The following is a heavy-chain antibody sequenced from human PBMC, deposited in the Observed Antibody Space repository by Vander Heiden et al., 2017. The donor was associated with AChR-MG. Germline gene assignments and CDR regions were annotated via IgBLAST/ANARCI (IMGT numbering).Heavy chain of an antibody. CDR1: GFTFSGSA. V-gene: IGHV3-73*02. CDR2: IRSKANSYAT. J-gene: IGHJ4*02. Sequence: EVQLVESGGGLVQPGGSLNLSSAASGFTFSGSAMHWVRQASGKGLEWVGRIRSKANSYATAYAASVKGRFTISRDDSKNTAYLQMNSLKTEDTAVYYCLDDRHYWGQGTLVTVSS. D-gene: IGHD1-1*01. CDR3: LDDRHY.